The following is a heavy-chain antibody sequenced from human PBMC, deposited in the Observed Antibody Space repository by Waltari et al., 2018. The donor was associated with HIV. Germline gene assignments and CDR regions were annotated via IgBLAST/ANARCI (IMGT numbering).Heavy chain of an antibody. Sequence: QVQLVQSGAEVKKPGASVKVSCTTSGYIFTGYYLHWVRQAPGQGLECMGWINPNRGGTNYAQKFQGRVTMTRDTSISTAYMELSSLKSDDTAVYYCARGTTETGSDYWGQGTLVTVFS. D-gene: IGHD1-1*01. CDR3: ARGTTETGSDY. CDR2: INPNRGGT. V-gene: IGHV1-2*02. J-gene: IGHJ4*02. CDR1: GYIFTGYY.